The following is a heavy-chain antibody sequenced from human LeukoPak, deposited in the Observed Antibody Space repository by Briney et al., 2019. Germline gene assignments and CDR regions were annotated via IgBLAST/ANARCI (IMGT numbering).Heavy chain of an antibody. Sequence: GASVKVSCKASGYTFTSYDTNWGRPAPRQGLEWMGWMKPNSGNTGYTQKFQGRVTMTRNTSISTAYMEQRSLRSENTAVYYCARVFGGIAVDWGQGTLVTVSS. CDR2: MKPNSGNT. CDR3: ARVFGGIAVD. CDR1: GYTFTSYD. D-gene: IGHD6-19*01. V-gene: IGHV1-8*01. J-gene: IGHJ4*02.